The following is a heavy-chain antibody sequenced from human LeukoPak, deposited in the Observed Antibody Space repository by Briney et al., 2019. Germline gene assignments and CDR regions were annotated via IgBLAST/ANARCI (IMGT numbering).Heavy chain of an antibody. J-gene: IGHJ3*02. D-gene: IGHD3-10*01. CDR2: IYYSGST. V-gene: IGHV4-59*01. CDR3: ALYGSGSSDAFDI. Sequence: PSETLSLTCTVSGGSISSYYWSWIRQPPGKGLEWIGCIYYSGSTNYNPSLKSRVTISVDTSKNQFSLKLSSVTAADTAVYYCALYGSGSSDAFDIWGQGTMVTVSS. CDR1: GGSISSYY.